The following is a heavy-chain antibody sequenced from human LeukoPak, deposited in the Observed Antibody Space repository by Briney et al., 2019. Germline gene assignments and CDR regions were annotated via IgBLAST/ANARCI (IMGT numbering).Heavy chain of an antibody. CDR1: GFTFSSYE. Sequence: GGSLRLSCAASGFTFSSYEMNWVRQAPGKGLEWVSYISSSGSTIYYADSVKGRFTISRDNAKNSLYLQMNSLRAEDTAVYYCARDLERYTSGSYYRDAFDIWGQGTMVTVSS. V-gene: IGHV3-48*03. CDR2: ISSSGSTI. D-gene: IGHD1-26*01. J-gene: IGHJ3*02. CDR3: ARDLERYTSGSYYRDAFDI.